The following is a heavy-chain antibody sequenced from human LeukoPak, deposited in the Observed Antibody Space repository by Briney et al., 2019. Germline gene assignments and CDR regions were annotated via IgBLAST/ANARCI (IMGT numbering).Heavy chain of an antibody. V-gene: IGHV1-2*02. J-gene: IGHJ4*02. CDR2: INPNTGGT. Sequence: ASVKVSCKASGYTFTGYYIHWVRQAPGQGLEWMGWINPNTGGTNYEQKFQGRVTMTRDTSISTAYMELSSLKSDDTAFYYCARDRPIDYWGQGTLVTVSS. CDR1: GYTFTGYY. CDR3: ARDRPIDY.